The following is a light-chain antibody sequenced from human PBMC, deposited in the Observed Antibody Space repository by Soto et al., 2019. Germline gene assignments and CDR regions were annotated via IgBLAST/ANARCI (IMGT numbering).Light chain of an antibody. Sequence: DIVMTQSPDSLAVSLGERATINCKSSQSVLYSSNNKNYLAWYQQKPGQPPKLLIYWASTRESGVPDRFSGSGSGGDFTLTISSLQAEDVAVYYCQQYYTNALTFGGGTKVGVK. J-gene: IGKJ4*01. V-gene: IGKV4-1*01. CDR1: QSVLYSSNNKNY. CDR3: QQYYTNALT. CDR2: WAS.